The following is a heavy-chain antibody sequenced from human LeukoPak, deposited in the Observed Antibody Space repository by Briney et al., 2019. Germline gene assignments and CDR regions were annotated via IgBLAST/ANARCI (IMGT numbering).Heavy chain of an antibody. J-gene: IGHJ4*02. CDR2: ISGSGDNT. CDR3: AKDIGGSYGVYFDY. Sequence: GGSLRLSCAASGFTFSSHAMHWVRQAPGKGLEWVSGISGSGDNTYYADSVKGRFTISRDNSKNTLYLQMNSLRAEDTAVYYCAKDIGGSYGVYFDYWGQGTLVTVSS. CDR1: GFTFSSHA. D-gene: IGHD1-26*01. V-gene: IGHV3-23*01.